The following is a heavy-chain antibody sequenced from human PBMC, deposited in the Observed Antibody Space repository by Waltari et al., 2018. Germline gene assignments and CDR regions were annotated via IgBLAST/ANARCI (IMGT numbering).Heavy chain of an antibody. Sequence: QVQLVESGGGVVQPGRSLRLSCAESGFTLSSYGMQGVCQAPGKGLEWVAVIWYDGSNKYYADSVKGRFTISRDNSKNTLYLQMNSLRAEDTAVYYCARDNEYSRGYFDYWGQGTLVTVSS. CDR1: GFTLSSYG. J-gene: IGHJ4*02. V-gene: IGHV3-33*01. CDR2: IWYDGSNK. D-gene: IGHD6-6*01. CDR3: ARDNEYSRGYFDY.